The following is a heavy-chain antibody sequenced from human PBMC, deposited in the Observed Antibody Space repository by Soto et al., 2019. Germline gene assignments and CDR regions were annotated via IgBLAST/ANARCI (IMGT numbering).Heavy chain of an antibody. CDR3: ARGGLQLHGMDV. CDR1: GFTFSGYY. Sequence: QVQLVESGGGLVKPGGSLRLYCSASGFTFSGYYMTWIRQAPGKGLEWVSYISSSGSPVYYADSVKGRFTISRDNAKNSLYLQMNSLRAEDTAVYYCARGGLQLHGMDVWGQGTTVTVSS. D-gene: IGHD2-2*01. J-gene: IGHJ6*02. CDR2: ISSSGSPV. V-gene: IGHV3-11*01.